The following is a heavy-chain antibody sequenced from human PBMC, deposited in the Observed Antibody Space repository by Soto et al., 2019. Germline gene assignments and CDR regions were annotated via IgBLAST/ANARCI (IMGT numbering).Heavy chain of an antibody. V-gene: IGHV1-69*12. Sequence: QVQLVQSGAELKKPGSSVKVSCKASGGTFRTSAISWVRQAPGQGLEWVGGIMPVFRRPKYAQNFQDRVTINADESTSTAYMELNSLRSADTAVYYFARDKGRLRVGGSYYLILGGWGRGTTVTVSS. J-gene: IGHJ6*02. CDR2: IMPVFRRP. D-gene: IGHD1-26*01. CDR3: ARDKGRLRVGGSYYLILGG. CDR1: GGTFRTSA.